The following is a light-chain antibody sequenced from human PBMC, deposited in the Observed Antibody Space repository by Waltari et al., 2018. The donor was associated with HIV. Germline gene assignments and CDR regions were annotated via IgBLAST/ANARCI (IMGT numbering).Light chain of an antibody. Sequence: DIVMTQSPAILSVSPGERVTLSCRASQGVGSNLAWYQPKVGQAPRLLIYGAATRAAEIPVRFSGSGSGTDFTLTIDSLQSEDFATYYCQQYNIRPRGNTFGQGTKLQIK. CDR1: QGVGSN. CDR2: GAA. J-gene: IGKJ2*01. V-gene: IGKV3-15*01. CDR3: QQYNIRPRGNT.